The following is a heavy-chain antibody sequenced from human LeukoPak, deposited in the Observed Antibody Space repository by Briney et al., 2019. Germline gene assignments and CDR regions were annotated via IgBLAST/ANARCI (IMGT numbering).Heavy chain of an antibody. CDR2: MNPNSGNT. CDR1: GYTFTRYD. Sequence: ASVKVSCKASGYTFTRYDINWVRQATGQGLEWMGWMNPNSGNTGYAQKFQGRVTMTRNTSISTAYMELSSLRSEDTAVYYCARDRESGYYARTVYYMDVWGKGTTVTVSS. V-gene: IGHV1-8*01. CDR3: ARDRESGYYARTVYYMDV. J-gene: IGHJ6*03. D-gene: IGHD3-22*01.